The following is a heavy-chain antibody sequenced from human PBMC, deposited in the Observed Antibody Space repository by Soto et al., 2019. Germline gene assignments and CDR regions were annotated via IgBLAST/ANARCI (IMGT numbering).Heavy chain of an antibody. Sequence: QVQLVQSGAEVKKPGSSVKVSCKASGGTFSSYASSWVRQAPGQGLEWMGGIIPIFGTANYAQKGQGRVTITADESTSTAYMELSSLRSEDTAVYYCARGGATMIKVGYYYYYGMDVWGQGTTVTVSS. V-gene: IGHV1-69*01. J-gene: IGHJ6*02. D-gene: IGHD1-26*01. CDR2: IIPIFGTA. CDR3: ARGGATMIKVGYYYYYGMDV. CDR1: GGTFSSYA.